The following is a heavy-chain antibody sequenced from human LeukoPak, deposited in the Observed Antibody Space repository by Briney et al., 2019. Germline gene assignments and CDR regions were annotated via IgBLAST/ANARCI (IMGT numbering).Heavy chain of an antibody. Sequence: GGSLRLSCAASGFTFRSYWIHWVRQAPGKGLVWVSRINSEGSSTSYADSVKGRFTISRDNAKNSLYLQMNSLRAEDTAVYYCAKSDYGAYSRILYFDYWGQGTLVTVSS. CDR2: INSEGSST. CDR1: GFTFRSYW. D-gene: IGHD4-23*01. V-gene: IGHV3-74*01. J-gene: IGHJ4*02. CDR3: AKSDYGAYSRILYFDY.